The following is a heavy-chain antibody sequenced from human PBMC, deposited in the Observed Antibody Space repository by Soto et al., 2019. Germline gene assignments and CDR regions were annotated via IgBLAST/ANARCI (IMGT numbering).Heavy chain of an antibody. CDR3: ATRAFYDTSGYYFYYFDY. CDR2: ISGSGDST. D-gene: IGHD3-22*01. Sequence: PGGSLRLSCAASGFTFINYAMSWVRQAPGKGLEWVSGISGSGDSTYYADSVKGRFTISRDNSKNTLYLQMSSLRAEDTALYYCATRAFYDTSGYYFYYFDYWGQGTLVTVSS. V-gene: IGHV3-23*01. J-gene: IGHJ4*02. CDR1: GFTFINYA.